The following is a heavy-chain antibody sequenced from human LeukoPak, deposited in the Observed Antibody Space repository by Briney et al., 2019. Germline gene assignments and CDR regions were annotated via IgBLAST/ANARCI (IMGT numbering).Heavy chain of an antibody. J-gene: IGHJ6*03. CDR2: INWNGGST. CDR1: GFTFDDYG. V-gene: IGHV3-20*04. Sequence: PGGSLRLSCAASGFTFDDYGMSWVRQAPGKGLEWVSGINWNGGSTGYADSVKGRFTISRDNAKNSLYLQMNSLRAEDTAVYYCARAGSRWGYGRYYYYMDVWGKGTTVTISS. CDR3: ARAGSRWGYGRYYYYMDV. D-gene: IGHD5-12*01.